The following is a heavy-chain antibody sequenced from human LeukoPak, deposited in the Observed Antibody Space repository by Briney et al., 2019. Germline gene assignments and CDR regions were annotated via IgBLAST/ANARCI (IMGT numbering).Heavy chain of an antibody. D-gene: IGHD5-18*01. V-gene: IGHV5-51*01. J-gene: IGHJ4*02. CDR2: IYPGGSGR. CDR3: ARTVAGYSYGYYFDY. Sequence: VEALKISCNGSGYSFTSYWIGWVRQVPGKGLEWMWIIYPGGSGRRYRPSLQGRVTISADNSISTAYLQWSSLTASDTAMYYCARTVAGYSYGYYFDYWGQGTLVTVSP. CDR1: GYSFTSYW.